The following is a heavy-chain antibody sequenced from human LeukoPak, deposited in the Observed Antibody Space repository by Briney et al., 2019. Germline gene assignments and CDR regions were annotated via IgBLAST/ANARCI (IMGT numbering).Heavy chain of an antibody. CDR1: GGSISSYY. CDR3: ARDFGNSGSYLDH. Sequence: SETLSLTCTVSGGSISSYYWSWIRQPPGKGLEWIGYIYYSGNTNYNPSLKSRVTISADTSKNQFSLKLNSVTAADTAVYYCARDFGNSGSYLDHWGQGTLVTVSS. V-gene: IGHV4-59*01. D-gene: IGHD1-26*01. J-gene: IGHJ4*02. CDR2: IYYSGNT.